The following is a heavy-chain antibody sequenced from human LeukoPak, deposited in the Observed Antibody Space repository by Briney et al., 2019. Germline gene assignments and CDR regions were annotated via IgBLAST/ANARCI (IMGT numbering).Heavy chain of an antibody. CDR1: GGSFSGYY. D-gene: IGHD3-3*01. V-gene: IGHV4-34*01. Sequence: PSETLSLTCAVYGGSFSGYYWSWIRQPPGKGLEWIGEINHSGSTNYNPSLKSRVTISVDTSKNQFSLKLSSVTAADTAVYYCAGGRDGVVINWFDPWGQGTLVTVSS. J-gene: IGHJ5*02. CDR2: INHSGST. CDR3: AGGRDGVVINWFDP.